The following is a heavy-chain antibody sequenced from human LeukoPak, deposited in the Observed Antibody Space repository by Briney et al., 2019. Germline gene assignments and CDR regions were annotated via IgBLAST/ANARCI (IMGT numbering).Heavy chain of an antibody. J-gene: IGHJ4*02. D-gene: IGHD3-22*01. CDR3: ARDLMYYHDSSGDY. CDR1: GFTFSNCA. CDR2: ISFDGSNK. Sequence: GGSLRLSCAASGFTFSNCAMHWVRQAPGKGLERVAAISFDGSNKYYADSVKGRFTISRDSSKDTLYLQMNSLRAEDTAVYYCARDLMYYHDSSGDYWGQGTPVTVSS. V-gene: IGHV3-30*04.